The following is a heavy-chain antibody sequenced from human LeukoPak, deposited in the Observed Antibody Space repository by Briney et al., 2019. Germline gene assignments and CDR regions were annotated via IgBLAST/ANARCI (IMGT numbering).Heavy chain of an antibody. CDR2: IRYDGSNK. Sequence: GGSLRLSCAASGFTFSSYGMHWVRQAPGKGLEWVAFIRYDGSNKYYAGSVKGRFTISRDNSKNTLYLQMNSLRAEDTAVYYCAKDLGDYYDFWSGYGYWGQGTLVTVSS. CDR1: GFTFSSYG. CDR3: AKDLGDYYDFWSGYGY. V-gene: IGHV3-30*02. J-gene: IGHJ4*02. D-gene: IGHD3-3*01.